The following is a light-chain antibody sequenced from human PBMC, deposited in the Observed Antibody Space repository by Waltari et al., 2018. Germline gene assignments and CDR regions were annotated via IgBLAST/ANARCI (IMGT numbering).Light chain of an antibody. CDR2: DVS. V-gene: IGLV2-11*01. Sequence: QSALTQPRSVSGSPGQSGTISCTGTSSDVGGYKYVSWYQQHPGKGPKVLIYDVSKRPPGVPDRFSASKSDNTASLTISGLQAEDDADYHCCSYAGNHVWVFGGGTKLTVL. J-gene: IGLJ3*02. CDR3: CSYAGNHVWV. CDR1: SSDVGGYKY.